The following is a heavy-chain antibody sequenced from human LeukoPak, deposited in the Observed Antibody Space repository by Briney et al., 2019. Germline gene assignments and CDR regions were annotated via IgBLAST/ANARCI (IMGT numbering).Heavy chain of an antibody. V-gene: IGHV4-4*07. J-gene: IGHJ4*02. CDR2: IYTSGST. D-gene: IGHD5-18*01. Sequence: PSETLSLTCTVSGGSISSYYWSWIRQPAGKGLEWIGRIYTSGSTNYNPSLKSRVTMSVDTSKNQFSLKLSSVTAADTAVYYCARSAGWIMVRYSDYWGQGTLVTVSS. CDR3: ARSAGWIMVRYSDY. CDR1: GGSISSYY.